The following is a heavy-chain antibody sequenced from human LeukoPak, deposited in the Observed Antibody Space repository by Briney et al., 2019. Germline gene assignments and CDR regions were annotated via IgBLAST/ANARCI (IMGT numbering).Heavy chain of an antibody. D-gene: IGHD1/OR15-1a*01. CDR1: GYTFTGYY. CDR2: INPNSGGT. CDR3: ARVYKGCNWNRGWFDP. Sequence: PVASVKVSCKASGYTFTGYYMHWVRQAPGQGLEWMGWINPNSGGTNYAQKFQGRVTMTRDTSISTAYMELSRLRSDDTAVYYCARVYKGCNWNRGWFDPWGQGTLVTVSS. V-gene: IGHV1-2*02. J-gene: IGHJ5*02.